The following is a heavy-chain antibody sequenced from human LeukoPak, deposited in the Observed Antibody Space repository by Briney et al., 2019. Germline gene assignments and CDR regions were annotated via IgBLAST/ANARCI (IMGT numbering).Heavy chain of an antibody. Sequence: GGSLRLSCAASGFSSRSSWMTWVRRAPGKGLEWVADIRVDGSERSYVDSVKGRFTISRDNAKNSLYLQMNSLRAEDTAVYYCARQGLGAGAFDIWGQGTMVTVSS. D-gene: IGHD6-19*01. CDR1: GFSSRSSW. CDR2: IRVDGSER. J-gene: IGHJ3*02. V-gene: IGHV3-7*01. CDR3: ARQGLGAGAFDI.